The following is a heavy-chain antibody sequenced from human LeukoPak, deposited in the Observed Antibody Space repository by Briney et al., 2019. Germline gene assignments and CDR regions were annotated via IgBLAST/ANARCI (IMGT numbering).Heavy chain of an antibody. D-gene: IGHD5-12*01. J-gene: IGHJ4*02. CDR3: AKDIEALYSGYDY. CDR2: IRGDGGSP. CDR1: GFPFDDYA. V-gene: IGHV3-43*02. Sequence: GGSLRLSCAAPGFPFDDYAIPWGRQAPGRVLEWVSLIRGDGGSPYYADSVKGRFTISRDNSKNSLYLQMNSLRTEDPALYYCAKDIEALYSGYDYWGQGTLVTVSS.